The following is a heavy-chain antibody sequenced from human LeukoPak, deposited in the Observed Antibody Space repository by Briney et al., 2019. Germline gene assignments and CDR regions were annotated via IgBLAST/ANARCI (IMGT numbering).Heavy chain of an antibody. V-gene: IGHV1-18*01. CDR3: ARGRAATVTHPIDY. CDR2: ISAYNGNT. CDR1: GYTFTSYG. D-gene: IGHD4-17*01. Sequence: ASVKVSCKASGYTFTSYGISWVRQAPGQGLEWMGWISAYNGNTNYARKLQGRVTMTTDTSTSTAYMELRSLRSDDTAVYYCARGRAATVTHPIDYWGQGTLVTVSS. J-gene: IGHJ4*02.